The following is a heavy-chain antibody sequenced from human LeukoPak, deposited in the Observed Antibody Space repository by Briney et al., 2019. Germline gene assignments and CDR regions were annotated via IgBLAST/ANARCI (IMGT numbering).Heavy chain of an antibody. CDR2: ITQDGSAK. V-gene: IGHV3-7*01. CDR3: TDPDWG. J-gene: IGHJ3*01. D-gene: IGHD3/OR15-3a*01. CDR1: GFIFSNAW. Sequence: GGFLRLSCAASGFIFSNAWMTWVRQAPGKGLEGVATITQDGSAKYYVDSVKGRFTISRDNAKKSLYLQMNSLRVEDTAIYYCTDPDWGWGQGTIVTVSS.